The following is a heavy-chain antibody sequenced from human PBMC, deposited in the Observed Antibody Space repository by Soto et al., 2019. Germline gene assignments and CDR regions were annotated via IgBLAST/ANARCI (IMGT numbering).Heavy chain of an antibody. CDR1: GGSLNNYY. V-gene: IGHV4-59*01. J-gene: IGHJ4*02. Sequence: SDTLSLTCTVSGGSLNNYYWSWIRQPPGKGLEWIGYIYYSGSTNYNPSLKSRVTLSVDTSKNQFSLKLSSVTAADTAVYYCARDGSAYFDYWGQGTLVTVSS. CDR3: ARDGSAYFDY. CDR2: IYYSGST. D-gene: IGHD6-25*01.